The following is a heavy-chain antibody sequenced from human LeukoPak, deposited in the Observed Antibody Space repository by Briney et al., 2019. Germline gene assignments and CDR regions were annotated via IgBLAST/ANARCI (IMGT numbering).Heavy chain of an antibody. V-gene: IGHV4-39*07. CDR2: VYYSGTT. J-gene: IGHJ4*02. Sequence: PSETLSLTCTVSGGSISSRSYYWGWIRQPPGKGLEWIGSVYYSGTTYYNPSLKSRVTISVNTSKNHFSLRLSSVTAADTAVYYCARASPRYSNSWYSDYFDYWGQGTLVTVSS. CDR1: GGSISSRSYY. D-gene: IGHD6-13*01. CDR3: ARASPRYSNSWYSDYFDY.